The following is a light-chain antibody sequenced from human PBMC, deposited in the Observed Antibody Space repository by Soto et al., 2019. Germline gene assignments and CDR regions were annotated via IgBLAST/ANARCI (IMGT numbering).Light chain of an antibody. V-gene: IGKV1-5*01. Sequence: DLQMTQSPSNLSASVGDSVTITCRASHTIERWMAWYQQKPWKAPSVLIFDASTLLSGVPSRFSGSGSGTDFTLTIRILQPDDFATECCQQFAISTTFGQGTKVDIK. CDR2: DAS. J-gene: IGKJ1*01. CDR1: HTIERW. CDR3: QQFAISTT.